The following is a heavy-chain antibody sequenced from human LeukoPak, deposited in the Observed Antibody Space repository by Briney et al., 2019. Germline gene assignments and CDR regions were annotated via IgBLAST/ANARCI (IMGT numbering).Heavy chain of an antibody. CDR1: RFTFSSYS. V-gene: IGHV3-21*04. D-gene: IGHD6-19*01. CDR2: ISSSGSYI. Sequence: GGSLRLSCAASRFTFSSYSMNWVRQAPGKGLEWVSSISSSGSYIYYADSVKGRFTISRDNAKNSLYLQMNSLRAEDTAVYYCAKRSAESSGYFDYWGQGTRVTVSS. J-gene: IGHJ4*02. CDR3: AKRSAESSGYFDY.